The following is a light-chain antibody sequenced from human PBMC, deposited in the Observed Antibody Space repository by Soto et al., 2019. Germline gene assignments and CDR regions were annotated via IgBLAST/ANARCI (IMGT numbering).Light chain of an antibody. CDR3: QHFGYPQWT. CDR1: QIGSGNY. V-gene: IGKV3-20*01. CDR2: ATS. J-gene: IGKJ1*01. Sequence: LVLTQSPGTLSLSPGETAALSCRASQIGSGNYLSWYQQKPGQAPRLLIYATSTRAPGIPDRFSGSGSATDFTLTINRLEPEDSAVYFGQHFGYPQWTFGRGTKVDI.